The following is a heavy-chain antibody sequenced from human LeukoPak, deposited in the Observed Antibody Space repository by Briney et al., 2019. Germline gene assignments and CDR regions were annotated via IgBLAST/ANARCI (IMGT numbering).Heavy chain of an antibody. CDR1: GGSISSYY. CDR3: ARIEGGCSSTSCYFE. J-gene: IGHJ4*02. D-gene: IGHD2-2*01. Sequence: SETLSLTCTVSGGSISSYYWSWIRQPPGKGLEWIGYIYTSGSTNYNPSLKRRVTISVDTSKNQFSLKLSSVTAADTAVYYCARIEGGCSSTSCYFEWGQGTLVTVSS. V-gene: IGHV4-4*09. CDR2: IYTSGST.